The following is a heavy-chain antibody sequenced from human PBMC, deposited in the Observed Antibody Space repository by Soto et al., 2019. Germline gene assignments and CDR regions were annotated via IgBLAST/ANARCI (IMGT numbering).Heavy chain of an antibody. J-gene: IGHJ3*01. V-gene: IGHV1-18*01. Sequence: ASVQVSCKASGYTFPSHCIGWVRQAPGQGLEWMGWISVYNTNTNYAQNFRGRVTMTTDTSTSTAHMELRSLRSDDTGVYYCARVVTRVRGRGGAGCFDFWGQGTMVTVSS. CDR3: ARVVTRVRGRGGAGCFDF. CDR1: GYTFPSHC. CDR2: ISVYNTNT. D-gene: IGHD3-10*01.